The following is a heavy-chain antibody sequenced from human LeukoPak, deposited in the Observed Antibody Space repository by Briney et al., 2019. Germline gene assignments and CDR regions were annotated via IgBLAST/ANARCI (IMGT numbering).Heavy chain of an antibody. Sequence: PGGSLRFYCTGSGFTFDDYAMHWVRQAPGKGLEWVSLISGDGGSTYYADSMKGRFTGSRDNSKNSLYLQMNSLRTEDTALYYCAKDITREGYNPFDYWGQGTLVTASS. D-gene: IGHD5-24*01. CDR2: ISGDGGST. J-gene: IGHJ4*02. V-gene: IGHV3-43*02. CDR1: GFTFDDYA. CDR3: AKDITREGYNPFDY.